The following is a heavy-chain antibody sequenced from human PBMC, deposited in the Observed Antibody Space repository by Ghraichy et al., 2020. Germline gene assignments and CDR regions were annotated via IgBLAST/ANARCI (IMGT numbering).Heavy chain of an antibody. V-gene: IGHV3-7*01. J-gene: IGHJ4*02. CDR3: ASNRWG. D-gene: IGHD2/OR15-2a*01. Sequence: GGSLRLSCAASGFTFSSFWMYWVRQAPGKGLEWVANINTDGSGKYYVDSVKGRFTISRDNAKNSLFLLMNSLRVEDTVVYYCASNRWGWGQGTLVTVSS. CDR2: INTDGSGK. CDR1: GFTFSSFW.